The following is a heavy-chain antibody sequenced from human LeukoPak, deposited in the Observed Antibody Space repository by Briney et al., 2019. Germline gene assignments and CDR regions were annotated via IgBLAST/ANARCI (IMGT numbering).Heavy chain of an antibody. CDR1: GGSFSGYY. D-gene: IGHD3-10*01. J-gene: IGHJ4*02. CDR2: INHRGTT. V-gene: IGHV4-34*01. CDR3: ARDRAVRGVKRHFDY. Sequence: SETLSLTCTVYGGSFSGYYWTLIRQPPGKGLEWIGEINHRGTTNYNPSLKSRLSISVDTPNSQFSLRLSSVTAADTAVYYCARDRAVRGVKRHFDYWGQGTLVTVSS.